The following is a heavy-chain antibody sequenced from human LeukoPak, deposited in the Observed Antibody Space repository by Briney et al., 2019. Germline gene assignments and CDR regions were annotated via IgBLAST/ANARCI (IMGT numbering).Heavy chain of an antibody. D-gene: IGHD3-3*01. V-gene: IGHV3-48*01. Sequence: GGSLRLSCAASGFTYSSYSMNWVRQDPGKGLEWVSYISSSSSTIYYADSVKGRFTISRDNAKNSLYLQMNSLRAEDTAVYYCAREAVRFLEWLSDAFDIWGQGTMVTVAS. CDR2: ISSSSSTI. CDR3: AREAVRFLEWLSDAFDI. J-gene: IGHJ3*02. CDR1: GFTYSSYS.